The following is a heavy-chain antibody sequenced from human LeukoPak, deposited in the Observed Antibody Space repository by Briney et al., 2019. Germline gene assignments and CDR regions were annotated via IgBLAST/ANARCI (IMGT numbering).Heavy chain of an antibody. V-gene: IGHV4-39*07. CDR2: IYYSGST. CDR1: DGSISSSSYY. CDR3: ARKGYSSAPWRK. Sequence: SETLSLTCTVSDGSISSSSYYWGWIRQPPGKGLEWIGSIYYSGSTYYNPSLKSRVTISVDTSKNQFSLRLSSVTAADTAVYYCARKGYSSAPWRKWGQGTLVTVSS. J-gene: IGHJ4*02. D-gene: IGHD6-19*01.